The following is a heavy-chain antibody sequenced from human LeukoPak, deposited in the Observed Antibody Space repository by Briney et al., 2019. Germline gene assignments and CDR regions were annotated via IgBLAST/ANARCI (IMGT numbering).Heavy chain of an antibody. CDR3: ARDPAINIVATLEGFDY. Sequence: PGGSLRLSCAASGFTFSSYGMHWVRQAPGKGLEWVAVIWYDGSNKYYADSVKGRFTISRDNSKNTLYLQMNSLRAEDTAVYYCARDPAINIVATLEGFDYWGQGTLVTVSS. D-gene: IGHD5-12*01. CDR1: GFTFSSYG. CDR2: IWYDGSNK. J-gene: IGHJ4*02. V-gene: IGHV3-33*01.